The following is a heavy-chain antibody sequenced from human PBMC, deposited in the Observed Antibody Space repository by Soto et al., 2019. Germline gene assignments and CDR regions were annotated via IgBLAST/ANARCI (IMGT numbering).Heavy chain of an antibody. CDR1: GYTFTSYA. Sequence: QVQLVQSGAEVKKPGASVKVSCKASGYTFTSYAMHWVRQAPGQRLEWMGWINAGNGNTKYSQKFQGRVTITRDTSASTAYMELSSLRSEDTAVYYCARGSGYSYGYNYWGQGPLVTVSS. V-gene: IGHV1-3*01. J-gene: IGHJ4*02. CDR2: INAGNGNT. D-gene: IGHD5-18*01. CDR3: ARGSGYSYGYNY.